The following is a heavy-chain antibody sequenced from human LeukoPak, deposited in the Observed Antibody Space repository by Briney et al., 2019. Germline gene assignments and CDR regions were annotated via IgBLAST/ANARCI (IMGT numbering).Heavy chain of an antibody. Sequence: SETLSLTCTVSGGSISSYYWSWIRQPPGKGLEWIGYIYYSGSTNYNPSLKSRVTISVDTSKNQFSLKLSSVTAADTAVYYCARLLWFGESIWFDPWGQGTLVTVS. CDR1: GGSISSYY. CDR3: ARLLWFGESIWFDP. J-gene: IGHJ5*02. CDR2: IYYSGST. V-gene: IGHV4-59*01. D-gene: IGHD3-10*01.